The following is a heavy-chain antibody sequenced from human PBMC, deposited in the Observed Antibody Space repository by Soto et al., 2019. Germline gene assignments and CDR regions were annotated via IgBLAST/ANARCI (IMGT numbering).Heavy chain of an antibody. CDR3: ARVQRDYDILTGYSYFDY. V-gene: IGHV4-31*03. J-gene: IGHJ4*02. CDR2: IYYSGST. CDR1: GGSISSGGYY. Sequence: LSLTCTVSGGSISSGGYYWSWIRQHPGKCLEWIGYIYYSGSTYYNPSLKSRVTISVDTSKNQFSLKLSSVTAADTAVYYCARVQRDYDILTGYSYFDYWGQGTLVTIS. D-gene: IGHD3-9*01.